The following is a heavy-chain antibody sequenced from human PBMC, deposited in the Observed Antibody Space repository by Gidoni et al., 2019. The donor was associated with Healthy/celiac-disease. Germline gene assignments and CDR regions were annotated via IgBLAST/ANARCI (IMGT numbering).Heavy chain of an antibody. V-gene: IGHV3-53*01. CDR3: ARGSFGAFDI. D-gene: IGHD1-26*01. CDR1: RFTVSSNY. Sequence: EVQLVESGGGLIQPGGSLRLSCAASRFTVSSNYMSWVRQAPGKGLEWFSVIYSGGSTYYADSVKGRFTISRDNSKNTLYLQMNSLRAEDTAVYYCARGSFGAFDIWGQETMFTVSS. CDR2: IYSGGST. J-gene: IGHJ3*02.